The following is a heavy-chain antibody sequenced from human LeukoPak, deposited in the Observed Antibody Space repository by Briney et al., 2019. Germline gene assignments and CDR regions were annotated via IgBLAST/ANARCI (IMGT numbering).Heavy chain of an antibody. D-gene: IGHD2-2*01. Sequence: GGSLRLSCAASGFTFSSYAMSWVRQAPGKGLEWVSAISGSGGSTYYADSVKGRFTISRDNSKNTLYLQMNSLRAEDTAVYYCAKPLPGGIVVGPAALTGFDYWGQGTLVTVSS. J-gene: IGHJ4*02. CDR2: ISGSGGST. CDR1: GFTFSSYA. V-gene: IGHV3-23*01. CDR3: AKPLPGGIVVGPAALTGFDY.